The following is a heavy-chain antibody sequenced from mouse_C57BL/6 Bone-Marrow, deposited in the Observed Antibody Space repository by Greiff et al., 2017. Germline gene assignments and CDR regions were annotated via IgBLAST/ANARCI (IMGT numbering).Heavy chain of an antibody. D-gene: IGHD2-10*02. CDR1: GYTFPDYE. J-gene: IGHJ4*01. CDR3: TVWYAMDY. V-gene: IGHV1-15*01. Sequence: QVPLQQSGAELVRPGASVTLSCKASGYTFPDYEMHWVKQTPVHGLEWIGAIDPETGGTAYNQKFKGKAILTADKSSSTAYMELRSLKSEDSAVYYCTVWYAMDYWGQGTSVTVSS. CDR2: IDPETGGT.